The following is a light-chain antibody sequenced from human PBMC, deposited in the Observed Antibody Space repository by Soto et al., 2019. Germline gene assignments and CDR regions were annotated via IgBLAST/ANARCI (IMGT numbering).Light chain of an antibody. J-gene: IGLJ1*01. CDR2: DVS. CDR1: SSDIGGYNY. CDR3: SSFTSRHTYV. Sequence: QSVLTQPASVSGSPGQSTTISCTGTSSDIGGYNYVSWYQQLPGEAPKLIIYDVSDRPSGVSTRFSGSKSGNTASLTISGLQAEDEGDYYCSSFTSRHTYVFGTGTKAPS. V-gene: IGLV2-14*01.